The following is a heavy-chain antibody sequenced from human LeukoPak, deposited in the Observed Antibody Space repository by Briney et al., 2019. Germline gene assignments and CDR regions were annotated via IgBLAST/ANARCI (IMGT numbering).Heavy chain of an antibody. V-gene: IGHV4-34*01. CDR2: INHSGST. D-gene: IGHD5-12*01. CDR1: GGSFSGYY. J-gene: IGHJ4*02. Sequence: PSETLSLTCAVYGGSFSGYYWSWIRQPPGKGLEWIGEINHSGSTNYNPSLKSRVTISVDTSKNQFSLKLSSVTAADTAVYYCARDQEAGYSGYPGYWGQGTLVTVSS. CDR3: ARDQEAGYSGYPGY.